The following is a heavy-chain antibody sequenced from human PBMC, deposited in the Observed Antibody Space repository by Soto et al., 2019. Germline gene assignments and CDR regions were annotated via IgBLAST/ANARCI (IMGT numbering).Heavy chain of an antibody. J-gene: IGHJ4*02. CDR2: ISTYNGNT. CDR3: ARMIASSLDY. V-gene: IGHV1-18*04. D-gene: IGHD2-21*01. CDR1: GYTFTLYG. Sequence: QVQLVQSGSEVNKPGASVKVSCKTSGYTFTLYGISWVRQAPGQGLEWMGWISTYNGNTKYAQKLQGRVTMTTDTSTSTAYMELRSLKSDDTAVYYCARMIASSLDYRGQGTLVTVSS.